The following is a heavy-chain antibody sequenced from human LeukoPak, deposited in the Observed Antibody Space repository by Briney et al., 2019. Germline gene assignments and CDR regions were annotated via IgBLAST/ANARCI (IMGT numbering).Heavy chain of an antibody. D-gene: IGHD3-22*01. Sequence: GGSLRLFCAASGFTFSSYAMHWVRQAPGKGLEWVAVISYDGSNKYYADSVKGRFTISRDNSKNTLYLQMNSLRAEDTAVYYCAEAGGSSGYPDYWGQGTLVTVSS. J-gene: IGHJ4*02. V-gene: IGHV3-30*04. CDR3: AEAGGSSGYPDY. CDR1: GFTFSSYA. CDR2: ISYDGSNK.